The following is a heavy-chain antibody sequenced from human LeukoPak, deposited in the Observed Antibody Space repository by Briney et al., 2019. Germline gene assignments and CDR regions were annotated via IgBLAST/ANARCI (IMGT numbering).Heavy chain of an antibody. CDR2: ISSSTSYI. CDR1: GFTFSSYN. J-gene: IGHJ4*02. Sequence: GGSLRLSCAASGFTFSSYNMNWVRQAPGQGLEWVSSISSSTSYIYYADSVKGRFTISRDNAKNSLYLQMNSLRAEDTAVYYCARDPQFVRGDYYFDYWGQGTLVTVSS. V-gene: IGHV3-21*01. CDR3: ARDPQFVRGDYYFDY. D-gene: IGHD3-10*01.